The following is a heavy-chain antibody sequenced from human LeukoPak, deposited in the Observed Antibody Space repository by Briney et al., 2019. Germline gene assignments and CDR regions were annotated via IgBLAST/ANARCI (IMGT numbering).Heavy chain of an antibody. D-gene: IGHD7-27*01. V-gene: IGHV3-23*01. Sequence: GGSLRLSCAAPGFTFSKYAMNWVRQAPGKGLEWVSGIVGDSSSILYEDSVRGRFTISRDNSKNTLYLQMNSLRADDTAIYYCAKDATAGHSIWDYFEYCGQGDLVIVSS. CDR3: AKDATAGHSIWDYFEY. CDR2: IVGDSSSI. CDR1: GFTFSKYA. J-gene: IGHJ4*02.